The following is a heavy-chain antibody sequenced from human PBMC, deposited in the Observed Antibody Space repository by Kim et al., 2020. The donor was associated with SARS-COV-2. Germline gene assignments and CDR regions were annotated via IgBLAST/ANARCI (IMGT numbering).Heavy chain of an antibody. CDR3: AGEDFYDDSGHPSGVGDYYYYGMDV. J-gene: IGHJ6*02. Sequence: ASVKVSCKASGYTFTNYYMHWVRQAPGQGLEWMGMINPSGGSTSYAQKFQGRVTITRDTSTSTVHMELSSLRSEDTAVYYCAGEDFYDDSGHPSGVGDYYYYGMDVWGQGTTVTVSS. V-gene: IGHV1-46*01. D-gene: IGHD3-22*01. CDR1: GYTFTNYY. CDR2: INPSGGST.